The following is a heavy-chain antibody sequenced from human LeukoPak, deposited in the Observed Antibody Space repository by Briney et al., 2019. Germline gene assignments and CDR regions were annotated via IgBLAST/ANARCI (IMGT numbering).Heavy chain of an antibody. J-gene: IGHJ4*02. CDR3: AKPYIAAAPIDY. CDR1: GFTFSSYA. D-gene: IGHD6-13*01. Sequence: GGSLRLSCAASGFTFSSYAMHWVRQAPGKGLEWVAVISYDGSNKYYADSVKGRFTISRDNSKNTLYLQMNSLRAEDTAVYYCAKPYIAAAPIDYWGQGTLVTVSS. CDR2: ISYDGSNK. V-gene: IGHV3-30-3*02.